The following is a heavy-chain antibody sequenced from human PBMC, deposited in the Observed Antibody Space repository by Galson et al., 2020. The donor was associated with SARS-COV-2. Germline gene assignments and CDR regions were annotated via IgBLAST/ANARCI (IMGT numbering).Heavy chain of an antibody. D-gene: IGHD3-9*01. CDR1: GFTFSSYS. Sequence: NSGGSLRLSCAASGFTFSSYSMNWVRQAPGKGLEWVSSISSSSSYIYYADSVKGRFTISRDNAKNSLYLQMNSLRAEDTAVYYCARDRRDNNYDILTGYYVDAFDIWGQGTMVTVSS. CDR3: ARDRRDNNYDILTGYYVDAFDI. CDR2: ISSSSSYI. V-gene: IGHV3-21*01. J-gene: IGHJ3*02.